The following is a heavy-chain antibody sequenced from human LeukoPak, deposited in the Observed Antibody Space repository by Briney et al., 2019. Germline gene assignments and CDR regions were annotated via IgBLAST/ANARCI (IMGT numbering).Heavy chain of an antibody. J-gene: IGHJ4*02. D-gene: IGHD1-26*01. V-gene: IGHV3-30*02. CDR1: GFTFSSSD. Sequence: GGSLRLSCAASGFTFSSSDMHWVRQAPGKGLEWVAFIRYDGSNKYYADSVKGRFTISRDNSKNTLYLQMNSLRAEDTAVYYCAKDSLRERIVGSTTRGVNDYWGQGTLVTVSS. CDR3: AKDSLRERIVGSTTRGVNDY. CDR2: IRYDGSNK.